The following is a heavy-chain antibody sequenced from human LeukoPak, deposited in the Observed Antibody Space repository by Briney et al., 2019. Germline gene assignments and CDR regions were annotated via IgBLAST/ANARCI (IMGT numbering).Heavy chain of an antibody. Sequence: GGSLRLSCAASGFTFSSYAMSWVHQAPGKGLEWVSGISGSTGSTYYAQFVKGRFTISRDNSKNTLYLQMNSLRAEDTAVYHCAKGLDTAMAHDYWGQGTLVTVSS. CDR1: GFTFSSYA. V-gene: IGHV3-23*01. J-gene: IGHJ4*02. CDR3: AKGLDTAMAHDY. D-gene: IGHD5-18*01. CDR2: ISGSTGST.